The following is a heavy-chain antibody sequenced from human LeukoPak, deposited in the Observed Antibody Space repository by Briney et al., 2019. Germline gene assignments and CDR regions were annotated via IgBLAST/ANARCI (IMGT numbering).Heavy chain of an antibody. CDR3: AKGRAAAIDAAFDI. CDR1: GFTFSNAW. J-gene: IGHJ3*02. Sequence: GGSLRLSCAASGFTFSNAWMSWVRQAPGKGLEWVANIKQDGSEKYYVDSVKGRFTISRDNAKNSLYLQMNSLRAEDTAVYYCAKGRAAAIDAAFDIWGQGTMVTVSS. D-gene: IGHD6-13*01. V-gene: IGHV3-7*01. CDR2: IKQDGSEK.